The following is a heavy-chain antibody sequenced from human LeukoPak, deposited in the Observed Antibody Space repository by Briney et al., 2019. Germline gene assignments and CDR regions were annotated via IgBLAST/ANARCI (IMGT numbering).Heavy chain of an antibody. V-gene: IGHV3-13*01. J-gene: IGHJ4*02. CDR3: ARVSKNTGGWSFYDY. CDR1: GFTFSSYD. Sequence: GGSLRLSCAASGFTFSSYDMHWARQVTGKGLEWVSAIGTAGDTYYPDSVKGRFTVSRENAKNSLYLQMNSLRAGDTAVYYCARVSKNTGGWSFYDYWGQGTLVTVSS. CDR2: IGTAGDT. D-gene: IGHD2-8*02.